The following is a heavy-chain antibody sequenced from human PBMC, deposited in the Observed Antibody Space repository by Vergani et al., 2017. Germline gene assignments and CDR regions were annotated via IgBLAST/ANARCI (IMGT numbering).Heavy chain of an antibody. CDR3: ARDRVELWLSGDYYYYYGMDV. D-gene: IGHD5-18*01. CDR2: ISGSSRTK. CDR1: GFTFSNYN. V-gene: IGHV3-48*01. J-gene: IGHJ6*02. Sequence: EVQLVESGGGLVQPGGSLRLSCAASGFTFSNYNMNWVRQAPGKGLEWLSYISGSSRTKYYADSVKGRFTISRDNAKNSLYLQMNSLRAADTAVYYCARDRVELWLSGDYYYYYGMDVWGQGTTVTVSS.